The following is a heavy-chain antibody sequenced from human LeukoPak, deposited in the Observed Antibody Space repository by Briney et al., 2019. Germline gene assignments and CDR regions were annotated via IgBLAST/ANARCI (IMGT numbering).Heavy chain of an antibody. J-gene: IGHJ4*02. Sequence: SETLSLTCTVSGGSISSYYWSWIRQPPGKGLEWIGYIYYSGSTNYNPSLKSRVTISVDTSKNQFSLKLSSVTAADTAVYYCAVTMVRGVIFLYYFDYWGQGTLVTVSS. CDR3: AVTMVRGVIFLYYFDY. CDR2: IYYSGST. D-gene: IGHD3-10*01. CDR1: GGSISSYY. V-gene: IGHV4-59*01.